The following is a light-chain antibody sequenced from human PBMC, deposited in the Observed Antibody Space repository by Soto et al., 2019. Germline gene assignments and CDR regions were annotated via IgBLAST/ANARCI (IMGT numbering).Light chain of an antibody. CDR1: QSISSY. J-gene: IGKJ2*01. CDR3: QQSYSTPVT. V-gene: IGKV1-39*01. CDR2: AAS. Sequence: DIQMTQSPSSLSASVGDRVTITCRASQSISSYLNWYQQKPGKAPNLLIFAASSLQSGLPSRFSGSGSGTDFTLTISSLQPGDSATYYCQQSYSTPVTFGQGTKLEIK.